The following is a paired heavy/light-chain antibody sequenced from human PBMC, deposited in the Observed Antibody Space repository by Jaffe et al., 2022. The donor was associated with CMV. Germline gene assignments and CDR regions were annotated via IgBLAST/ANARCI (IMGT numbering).Heavy chain of an antibody. CDR3: AKDGVSPFRVYGMDV. J-gene: IGHJ6*02. Sequence: EVQLLESGGGLVQPGGSLRLSCAASGFTFSSYAMSWVRQAPGKGLEWVSTISGGDDGIYYSDSVKGRFTISTDNSKNTLYLQMNSLRAEDTAIYYCAKDGVSPFRVYGMDVWGQGTTVTVSS. CDR1: GFTFSSYA. CDR2: ISGGDDGI. D-gene: IGHD6-13*01. V-gene: IGHV3-23*01.
Light chain of an antibody. V-gene: IGLV1-44*01. CDR3: ATWDDTLNGCV. CDR2: SNS. CDR1: SSNIGRNS. J-gene: IGLJ1*01. Sequence: QSVLTQPPSASGTPGQRVTISCSGSSSNIGRNSVNWYQQFPGMAPKLLMYSNSQRPSGVPDRFSGSKSGASASLAISGLQSEDEADYYCATWDDTLNGCVFGTGTKVTVL.